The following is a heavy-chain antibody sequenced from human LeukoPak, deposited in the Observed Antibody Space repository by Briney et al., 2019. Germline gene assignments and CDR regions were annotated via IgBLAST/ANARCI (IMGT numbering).Heavy chain of an antibody. D-gene: IGHD6-19*01. J-gene: IGHJ3*02. CDR2: FYYSGST. V-gene: IGHV4-59*12. CDR3: SSGWDASFDI. Sequence: SETLSLTCTVSGGSISSDYWSWIRQPPGKGLEWIGYFYYSGSTDYNPSLNSRVTISVDKSKNQFSLKLSSVTAADTAVYYCSSGWDASFDIWGQGTMVTVSS. CDR1: GGSISSDY.